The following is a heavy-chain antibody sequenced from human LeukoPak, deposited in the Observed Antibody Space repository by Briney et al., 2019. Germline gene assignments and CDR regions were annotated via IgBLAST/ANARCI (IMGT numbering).Heavy chain of an antibody. V-gene: IGHV4-59*12. CDR3: ARERVAGTDFDY. J-gene: IGHJ4*02. CDR2: IYHSGTT. Sequence: PSETLSLTCTVSGGSISSYYWSWIRQPPGKGLEWIGHIYHSGTTYYTPSLKSRVTLSVDTSKNQFSLKLSSVTAADTAVYYCARERVAGTDFDYWGQGTLVTVSS. D-gene: IGHD6-19*01. CDR1: GGSISSYY.